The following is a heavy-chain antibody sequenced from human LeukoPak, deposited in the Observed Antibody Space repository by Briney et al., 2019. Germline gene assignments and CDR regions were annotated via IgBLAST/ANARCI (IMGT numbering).Heavy chain of an antibody. CDR1: GFTFSDYA. Sequence: GGSLRLSCAASGFTFSDYAMTWVRQAPGKGLGWVALVSASGYKTYYTGSVKGRFTISRDNSKNTLSLQMSSLRAEDTALYYCAKGIYDYALDFWGQGALVTVSS. CDR3: AKGIYDYALDF. J-gene: IGHJ4*02. V-gene: IGHV3-23*01. D-gene: IGHD4/OR15-4a*01. CDR2: VSASGYKT.